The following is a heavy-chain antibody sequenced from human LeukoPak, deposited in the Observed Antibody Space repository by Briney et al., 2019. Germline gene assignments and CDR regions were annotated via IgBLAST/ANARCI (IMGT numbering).Heavy chain of an antibody. J-gene: IGHJ4*02. D-gene: IGHD7-27*01. V-gene: IGHV3-23*01. CDR3: AKDGPDWGSDFDY. CDR1: GFTFSSYT. Sequence: PAGSLRLSCASSGFTFSSYTMNWVRQGPGKGLEWVSSITCSGGDTYYANSVKGGITISRDNSKNTLYLQMNSLRAEDTAVYYCAKDGPDWGSDFDYWGQGTLVTVSS. CDR2: ITCSGGDT.